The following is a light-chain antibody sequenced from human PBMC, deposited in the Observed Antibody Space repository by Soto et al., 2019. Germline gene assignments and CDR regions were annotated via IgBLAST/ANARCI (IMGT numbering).Light chain of an antibody. V-gene: IGLV2-23*02. CDR1: SSDVGSYNL. J-gene: IGLJ1*01. CDR3: CSYAGSSTYV. Sequence: QSVLTQPASVSGSPGQSITISCTGTSSDVGSYNLVSWYQQHPGKAPKLMIYEVSKRPSGVSNRLSGSKSGNTASLTISGLQAEDEADYYCCSYAGSSTYVLGTGTKVTVL. CDR2: EVS.